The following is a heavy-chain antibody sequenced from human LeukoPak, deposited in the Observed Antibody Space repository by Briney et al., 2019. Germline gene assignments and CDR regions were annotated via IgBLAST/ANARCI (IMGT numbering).Heavy chain of an antibody. CDR3: ARDFRIAAAPNWFDP. D-gene: IGHD6-13*01. J-gene: IGHJ5*02. Sequence: VASVKVSCKASGYTFTGYYMHWVRQAPGQGLEWMGWINPNSGGTNYAQKFQGRVTITADKSTSTAYMELSSLRSEDTAVYYCARDFRIAAAPNWFDPWGQGTLVTVSS. V-gene: IGHV1-2*02. CDR1: GYTFTGYY. CDR2: INPNSGGT.